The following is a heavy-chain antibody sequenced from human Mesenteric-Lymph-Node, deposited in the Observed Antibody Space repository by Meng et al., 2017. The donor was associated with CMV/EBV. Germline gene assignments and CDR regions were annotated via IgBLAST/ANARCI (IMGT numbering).Heavy chain of an antibody. CDR1: GFTFSGHW. J-gene: IGHJ5*02. CDR2: IKKDGSEK. V-gene: IGHV3-7*01. Sequence: GESLKISCAASGFTFSGHWMNWVRQGPGKGLEWVANIKKDGSEKYYVDSVKGRFTISRDNAEKSLYLQMNSLRTEDTAVYYCVRYRFLEASLQETRWFDPWGQGTLVTVSS. CDR3: VRYRFLEASLQETRWFDP. D-gene: IGHD3-3*01.